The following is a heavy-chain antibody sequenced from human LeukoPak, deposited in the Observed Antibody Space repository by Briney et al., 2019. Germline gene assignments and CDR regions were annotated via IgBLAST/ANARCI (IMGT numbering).Heavy chain of an antibody. Sequence: SQTLSLTCTLSGGSISSGGYYWSWIRQHPGKGLEWIGYIYYSGSTYYNPSLKSRVTISVDTSKNQFSLKLSSVTAADTAVYYCARSLVQHQIDYWGQGTLVTVSS. V-gene: IGHV4-31*03. CDR3: ARSLVQHQIDY. J-gene: IGHJ4*02. CDR2: IYYSGST. CDR1: GGSISSGGYY. D-gene: IGHD2-8*02.